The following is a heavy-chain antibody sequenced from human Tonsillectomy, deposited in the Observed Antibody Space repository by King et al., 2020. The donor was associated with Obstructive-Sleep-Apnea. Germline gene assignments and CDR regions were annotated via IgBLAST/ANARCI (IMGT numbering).Heavy chain of an antibody. V-gene: IGHV4-30-4*01. D-gene: IGHD2-15*01. CDR2: IYNSGNA. CDR3: AREYCSGGSCSLAY. Sequence: QLQESGPGLVKPSQTLSLTCTVSGDSISSGDYYWSWIRQPPGKCLEWIGYIYNSGNAYYNPSLNSRVTISVATSKNQFSLKLSSVTAADTAVYYCAREYCSGGSCSLAYWGQGTLVTVSS. J-gene: IGHJ4*02. CDR1: GDSISSGDYY.